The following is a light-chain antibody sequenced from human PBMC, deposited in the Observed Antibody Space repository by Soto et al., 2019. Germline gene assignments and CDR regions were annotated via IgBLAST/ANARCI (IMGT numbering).Light chain of an antibody. V-gene: IGLV1-44*01. CDR3: AAWDDSLNGHV. CDR1: SSNIGSNT. CDR2: SNN. Sequence: QAVVTQPPSASGTPGRRVTISCSGSSSNIGSNTVNWYQQLPGTAPKLLIYSNNQRPSGVPDRFSGSKSGTSASLAISGLQSEDEADYYCAAWDDSLNGHVFGTETKLTVL. J-gene: IGLJ1*01.